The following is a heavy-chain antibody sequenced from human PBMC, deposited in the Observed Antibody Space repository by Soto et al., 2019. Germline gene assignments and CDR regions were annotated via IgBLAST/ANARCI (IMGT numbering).Heavy chain of an antibody. CDR3: VKGAGWLQDVDY. CDR2: ISANGGST. J-gene: IGHJ4*02. V-gene: IGHV3-64D*08. Sequence: XQAPGKGLEYVSLISANGGSTHYADSVKGRFSISRDNSENTLYLQMSSLRAEDTAVYYCVKGAGWLQDVDYWGQGTLVTVSS. D-gene: IGHD5-12*01.